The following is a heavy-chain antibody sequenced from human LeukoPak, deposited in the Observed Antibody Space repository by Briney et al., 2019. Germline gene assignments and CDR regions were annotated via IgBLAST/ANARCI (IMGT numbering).Heavy chain of an antibody. D-gene: IGHD5-12*01. J-gene: IGHJ6*03. CDR3: ARSGYSGYDYNYYYYMDV. V-gene: IGHV1-2*02. Sequence: GASVKVSCKASGYTFTGYYMHWVRQAPGQGLEWMGWINPNSGGTNYAQKFQGRVTMTRDTSISTAYMELSRLRSDDTAVYYCARSGYSGYDYNYYYYMDVWGKGTTVTVSS. CDR1: GYTFTGYY. CDR2: INPNSGGT.